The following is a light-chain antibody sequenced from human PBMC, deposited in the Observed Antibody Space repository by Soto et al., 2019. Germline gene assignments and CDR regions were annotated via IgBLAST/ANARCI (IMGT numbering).Light chain of an antibody. CDR1: QSVSSSY. CDR3: QQYGSSLL. V-gene: IGKV3-20*01. Sequence: EIVLTQSPGTLSLSPGERATLSCRASQSVSSSYLAWYQQKRGQARRLLIYGASSRATGIPDRFSGSGSGTDFTLTISRLEPEDFAVYYCQQYGSSLLFGGGTKVDIK. J-gene: IGKJ4*01. CDR2: GAS.